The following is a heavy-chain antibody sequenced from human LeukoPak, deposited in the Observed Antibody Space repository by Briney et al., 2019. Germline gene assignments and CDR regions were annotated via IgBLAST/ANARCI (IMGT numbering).Heavy chain of an antibody. D-gene: IGHD3-16*02. V-gene: IGHV4-31*03. CDR3: ARELVSWFDP. J-gene: IGHJ5*02. CDR1: GGPLSSGDYY. Sequence: SQTLSLTCTVSGGPLSSGDYYGRWIRQYPGKGLEWIGYLSYSGSTYYNPSLKSRVTISLHTSKNQFSLKLSSVTAADTAVYYCARELVSWFDPWGQGTLVTVSS. CDR2: LSYSGST.